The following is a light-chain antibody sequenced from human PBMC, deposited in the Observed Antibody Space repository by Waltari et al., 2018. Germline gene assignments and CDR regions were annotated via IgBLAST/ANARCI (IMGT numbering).Light chain of an antibody. CDR3: QHYYSPPWT. J-gene: IGKJ1*01. V-gene: IGKV4-1*01. CDR1: QSVLSSSNNKNY. Sequence: DIVMTHSPDPLAVSLGKRATINCKSSQSVLSSSNNKNYLAWYQQKPGQPPKLLIYWASNRESGVPDRFSGSLSGTDFTLTISSLQAEDVAVYYCQHYYSPPWTFGQGSKVEIK. CDR2: WAS.